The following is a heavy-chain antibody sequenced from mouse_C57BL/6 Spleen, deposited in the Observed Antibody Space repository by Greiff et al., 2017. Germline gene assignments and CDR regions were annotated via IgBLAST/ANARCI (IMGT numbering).Heavy chain of an antibody. V-gene: IGHV1-50*01. CDR1: GYTFTSYW. CDR3: ARFFSITTGDY. J-gene: IGHJ2*01. CDR2: IDPSDSYT. Sequence: VQLQQPGAELVKPGASVKLSCKASGYTFTSYWMSWVKQRPGQGLEWIVEIDPSDSYTNYNQKFKGKATLTVDTSSSTAYMQLSSLTSADSAVYYCARFFSITTGDYWGQGTTLTVSS. D-gene: IGHD1-2*01.